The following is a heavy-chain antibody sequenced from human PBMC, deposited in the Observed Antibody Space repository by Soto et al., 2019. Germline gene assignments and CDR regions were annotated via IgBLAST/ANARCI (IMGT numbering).Heavy chain of an antibody. CDR3: AKGRSYYYYYGVDV. CDR1: GFTFSSYA. Sequence: PGGSLRLSCAASGFTFSSYAMSWVRQAPGKGLEWVSGLSGSGGSTYYADSVKGRFTISRDNSKNTMYLQMNSLRAEDTALYYCAKGRSYYYYYGVDVWGQGTTVTVSS. CDR2: LSGSGGST. V-gene: IGHV3-23*01. J-gene: IGHJ6*02.